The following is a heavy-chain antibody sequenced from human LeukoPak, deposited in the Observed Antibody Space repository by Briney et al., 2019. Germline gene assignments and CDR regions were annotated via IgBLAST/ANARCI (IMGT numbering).Heavy chain of an antibody. V-gene: IGHV3-23*01. CDR2: ISGSGGST. J-gene: IGHJ4*02. CDR1: GFTFSSYA. CDR3: AKGGIVGATTGGDIDY. D-gene: IGHD1-26*01. Sequence: ASLRLSCAASGFTFSSYAMSWFRQAPGKGLEWVSAISGSGGSTYYADSVKGRFTISRDNSKNTLYLQMNSLRAEDTAVYYCAKGGIVGATTGGDIDYWGQGTLVTVSS.